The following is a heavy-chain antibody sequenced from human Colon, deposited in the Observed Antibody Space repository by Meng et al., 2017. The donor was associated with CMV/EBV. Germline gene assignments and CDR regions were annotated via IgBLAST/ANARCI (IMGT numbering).Heavy chain of an antibody. CDR3: ARGSSSTMFGDYYYGMDV. V-gene: IGHV1-18*01. Sequence: GESLKISCKASNYTFTKYGIAWVRQAPGQGLEWMGWISAYNGETKYEEKLQDRVTMTTDTSTSTAFLELRSLRSDDTAVYYCARGSSSTMFGDYYYGMDVWGQGTTVTSP. J-gene: IGHJ6*02. CDR2: ISAYNGET. CDR1: NYTFTKYG. D-gene: IGHD3-10*02.